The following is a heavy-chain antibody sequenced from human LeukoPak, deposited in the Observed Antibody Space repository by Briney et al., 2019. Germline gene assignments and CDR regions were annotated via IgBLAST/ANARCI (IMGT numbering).Heavy chain of an antibody. CDR3: AKGVAAAASAEYFQH. J-gene: IGHJ1*01. CDR1: GFTFSSYA. V-gene: IGHV3-23*01. Sequence: SGGSLRLSCAASGFTFSSYAMIWVRQAPGKGLEWVSAISGSGCSTYYADSVKGRFTISRDNSKNTLYLQMNSLRAEDTAVYYCAKGVAAAASAEYFQHWGQGTLVTVSS. D-gene: IGHD6-13*01. CDR2: ISGSGCST.